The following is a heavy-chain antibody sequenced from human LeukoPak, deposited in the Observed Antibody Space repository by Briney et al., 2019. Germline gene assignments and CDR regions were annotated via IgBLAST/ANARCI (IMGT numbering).Heavy chain of an antibody. V-gene: IGHV4-4*07. D-gene: IGHD3-10*01. CDR1: GGPISSYY. CDR2: IYTSGST. Sequence: SETLSLTCTVSGGPISSYYWSWIRQPAGKGLEWIGRIYTSGSTNYNPSLKSRVTMSVDTSKNQFSLKLSSVTAADTAVYYCARDRYYYGSGSYFFDYWGQGTLVTVSS. CDR3: ARDRYYYGSGSYFFDY. J-gene: IGHJ4*02.